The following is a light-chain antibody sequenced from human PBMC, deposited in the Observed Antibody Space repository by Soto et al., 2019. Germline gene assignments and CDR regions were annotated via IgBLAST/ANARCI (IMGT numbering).Light chain of an antibody. V-gene: IGLV1-47*01. CDR1: SSNIGSNY. CDR2: RNN. CDR3: AAWDDSLSGF. J-gene: IGLJ2*01. Sequence: QSVLTQPPSASGTPGQRVTISWSGSSSNIGSNYVYWYQQLPGTAPKLLIYRNNQRPSGVPDRSAGSKSGTSASLAISGLRSEDEADYYCAAWDDSLSGFFGGGTKLTV.